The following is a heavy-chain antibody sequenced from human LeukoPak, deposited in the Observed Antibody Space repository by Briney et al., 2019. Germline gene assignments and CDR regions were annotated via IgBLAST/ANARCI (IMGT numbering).Heavy chain of an antibody. V-gene: IGHV1-2*04. Sequence: SVQVSCKASGYTFTGYYMHWVRQAPGQGLEWMGWINPNSGGTNYAEKFQGWVTMTRDTSISTAYMELSRLRSDDTAVYYCARDTGTSRDLDYWGQGTLVTVSS. J-gene: IGHJ4*02. CDR3: ARDTGTSRDLDY. CDR1: GYTFTGYY. CDR2: INPNSGGT. D-gene: IGHD1-1*01.